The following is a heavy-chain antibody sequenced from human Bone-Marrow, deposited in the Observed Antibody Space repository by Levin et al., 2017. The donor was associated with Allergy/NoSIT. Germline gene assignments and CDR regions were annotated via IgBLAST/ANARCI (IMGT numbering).Heavy chain of an antibody. J-gene: IGHJ6*02. CDR2: ITSSDGTI. CDR1: GFSFKIFE. CDR3: ARAPSYFYGMDV. Sequence: GGSLRLSCAASGFSFKIFEMNWVRQAPGKGLEWISYITSSDGTIYYADSVKGRFTISRDNARNSLYLQMNSLRAEDTAVYYCARAPSYFYGMDVWGQGTTVTVS. V-gene: IGHV3-48*03.